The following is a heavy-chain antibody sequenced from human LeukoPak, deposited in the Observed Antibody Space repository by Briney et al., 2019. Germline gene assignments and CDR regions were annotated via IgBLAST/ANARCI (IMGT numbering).Heavy chain of an antibody. Sequence: GGALRLSCAASGFTFSSYKMHWVRQAPGKGLWWVAVISKDGRNKYYADSVKGRFTISRDNSKNTVYVEMNRLRGEDTAVSYCARRPPAVAGLDYWGQGPLVTVSS. D-gene: IGHD6-19*01. CDR1: GFTFSSYK. V-gene: IGHV3-30*03. J-gene: IGHJ4*02. CDR3: ARRPPAVAGLDY. CDR2: ISKDGRNK.